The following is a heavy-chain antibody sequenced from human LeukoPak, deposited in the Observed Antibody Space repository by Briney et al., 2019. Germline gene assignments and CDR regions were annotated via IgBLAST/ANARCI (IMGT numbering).Heavy chain of an antibody. J-gene: IGHJ4*02. D-gene: IGHD6-13*01. CDR2: INPSGGST. Sequence: ASVTVSCKASGYTFTSYYMHWVRQAPGQGLEWMGIINPSGGSTSYAQKFQGRVTMTRDMSTSTVYMELSSLRSEDTAVYYCARDSDPGIAAAGSGYWGQGTLVTVSS. CDR1: GYTFTSYY. CDR3: ARDSDPGIAAAGSGY. V-gene: IGHV1-46*01.